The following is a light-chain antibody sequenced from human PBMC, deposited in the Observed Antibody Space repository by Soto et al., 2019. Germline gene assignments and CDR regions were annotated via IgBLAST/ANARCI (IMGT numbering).Light chain of an antibody. Sequence: QSVLTQPASVSGSPGQSITISCTGTSSDVGTYNLVSWYQQHPGKAPQLMLFEVSKRPSGFSNRFSGSKSGNTASLTISGLQDEDEADYYCCSYAGRYTRVFGTRPK. CDR1: SSDVGTYNL. CDR2: EVS. J-gene: IGLJ1*01. V-gene: IGLV2-23*02. CDR3: CSYAGRYTRV.